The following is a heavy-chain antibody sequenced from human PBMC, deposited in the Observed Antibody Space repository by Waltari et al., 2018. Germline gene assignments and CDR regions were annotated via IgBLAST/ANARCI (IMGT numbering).Heavy chain of an antibody. D-gene: IGHD3-9*01. V-gene: IGHV4-39*07. Sequence: QLQLQESGPGLVKPSETLSLTCTVSGGSISSSSYYWGWIRQPPGKGLEWIGSIYYSGSTYYNPSLKSRVTISVDTSKNQFSLKLSSVTAADTAVYYCAREVLTGYYKSYFDYWGQGTLVTVSS. CDR3: AREVLTGYYKSYFDY. CDR2: IYYSGST. J-gene: IGHJ4*02. CDR1: GGSISSSSYY.